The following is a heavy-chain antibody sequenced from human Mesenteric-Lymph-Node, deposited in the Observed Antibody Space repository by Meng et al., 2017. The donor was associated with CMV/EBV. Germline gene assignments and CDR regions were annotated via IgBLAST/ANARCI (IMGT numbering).Heavy chain of an antibody. J-gene: IGHJ6*02. CDR1: GGSISSSNW. Sequence: SETLSLTCAVSGGSISSSNWWSWVRQPPGKGLEWIGEIYHSGSTNYNPSLKSRVTISVDKSKNQFSLKLSSVTAADTAVYYCARISGDIVVVPAAARYYGMDVWGQGTTVTVSS. V-gene: IGHV4-4*02. CDR2: IYHSGST. D-gene: IGHD2-2*01. CDR3: ARISGDIVVVPAAARYYGMDV.